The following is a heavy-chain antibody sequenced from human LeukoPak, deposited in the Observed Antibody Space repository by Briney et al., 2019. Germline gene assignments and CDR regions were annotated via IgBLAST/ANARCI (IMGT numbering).Heavy chain of an antibody. CDR3: ARGRSYGDFFDY. Sequence: VKPSETLSLTCTVSGGSISSYYWSWIRQPPGKGLEWIGYIYYSGSTNYSPSLKSRVTISVDTSKNQFSLKLSSVTAADTAVYYCARGRSYGDFFDYWGQGTLVTVSS. V-gene: IGHV4-59*01. D-gene: IGHD3-10*01. J-gene: IGHJ4*02. CDR1: GGSISSYY. CDR2: IYYSGST.